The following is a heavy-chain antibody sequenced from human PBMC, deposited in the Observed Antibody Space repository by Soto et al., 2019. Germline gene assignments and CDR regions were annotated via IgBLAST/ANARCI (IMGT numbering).Heavy chain of an antibody. V-gene: IGHV3-23*01. D-gene: IGHD1-1*01. J-gene: IGHJ4*02. Sequence: PGGSLRLSCVVSGRTFRSYAMSWVRQAPGKGLEWVSGISGGGAGTYYADSVKGRFTISRDPSTTTLFLDMYSLGAEDTAIYYCAKGRKTDHDDGLCAFDSWGQGVLVTVSS. CDR3: AKGRKTDHDDGLCAFDS. CDR2: ISGGGAGT. CDR1: GRTFRSYA.